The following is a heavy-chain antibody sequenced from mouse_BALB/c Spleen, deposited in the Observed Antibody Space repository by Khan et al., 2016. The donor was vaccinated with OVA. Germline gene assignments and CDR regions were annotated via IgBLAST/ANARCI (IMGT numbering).Heavy chain of an antibody. CDR1: GYSITSDYA. Sequence: EVQLVESGPGLVKPSQSLSLTCTVTGYSITSDYAWNWIRQFPGNKLEWMGYITYSGGTSYHPPLKSRISITRDTSKNQFFLRLNSVTTEDSATYYCARWFAYWGQGTLVTVS. V-gene: IGHV3-2*02. CDR2: ITYSGGT. CDR3: ARWFAY. J-gene: IGHJ3*01.